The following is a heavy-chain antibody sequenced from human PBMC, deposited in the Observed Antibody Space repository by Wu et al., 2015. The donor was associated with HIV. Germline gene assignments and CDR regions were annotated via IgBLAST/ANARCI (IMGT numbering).Heavy chain of an antibody. CDR3: ARAAGYCSSTSSTPKTRTYYYYYYYMDV. Sequence: QVQLVQSGAEVKKPGASVKVSCKASGYTFTSYGISWVRQAPGQGLEWMGWISAYNGNTNYAQKLQGRVTMTTDTSTSTAYMELRSLRSDDTAVYYCARAAGYCSSTSSTPKTRTYYYYYYYMDV. V-gene: IGHV1-18*01. J-gene: IGHJ6*03. D-gene: IGHD2-2*03. CDR1: GYTFTSYG. CDR2: ISAYNGNT.